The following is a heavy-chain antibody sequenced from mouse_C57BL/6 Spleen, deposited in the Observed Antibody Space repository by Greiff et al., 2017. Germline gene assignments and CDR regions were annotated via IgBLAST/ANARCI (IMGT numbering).Heavy chain of an antibody. V-gene: IGHV1-55*01. CDR3: AIYDGYYGLDY. CDR1: GYTFTSYW. CDR2: IYPGSGST. Sequence: QVQLLQPGAELVKPGASVKMSCPASGYTFTSYWITWVQQTPGQGLEWIGDIYPGSGSTNYPEKFKRQATLTVDSSSSTAYMQLSSLTSEDSAVYNCAIYDGYYGLDYGGQGTTLTVSS. D-gene: IGHD2-3*01. J-gene: IGHJ2*01.